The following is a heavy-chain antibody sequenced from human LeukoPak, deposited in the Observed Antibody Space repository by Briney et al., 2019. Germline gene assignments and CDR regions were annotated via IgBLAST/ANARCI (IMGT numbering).Heavy chain of an antibody. CDR2: ISSSGSTI. CDR1: GLTFSKSA. D-gene: IGHD2-15*01. CDR3: ARDGGGYCSGGSCPGSGY. J-gene: IGHJ4*02. V-gene: IGHV3-11*01. Sequence: GGSLRLSCAASGLTFSKSALTWVRQAPGKGLEWVSYISSSGSTIYYADSVKGRFTISRDNAKNSLYLQMNSLRAEDTAVYYCARDGGGYCSGGSCPGSGYWGQGTLVTVSS.